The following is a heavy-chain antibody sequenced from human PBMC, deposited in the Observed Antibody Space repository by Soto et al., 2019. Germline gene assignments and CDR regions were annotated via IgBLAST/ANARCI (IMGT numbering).Heavy chain of an antibody. CDR1: GFTFDDYA. V-gene: IGHV3-9*01. J-gene: IGHJ4*02. CDR2: IRWNGGNI. Sequence: VQLVESGGGLVQPGRSLRLSCAASGFTFDDYAMHWVRPAPGKGLEWVSGIRWNGGNIGYSDSVKGRFPSSRDHAKKSRYLQMTSLRPEDTALYYCAKVGPHIEDWGQGSLVTVSS. D-gene: IGHD3-16*01. CDR3: AKVGPHIED.